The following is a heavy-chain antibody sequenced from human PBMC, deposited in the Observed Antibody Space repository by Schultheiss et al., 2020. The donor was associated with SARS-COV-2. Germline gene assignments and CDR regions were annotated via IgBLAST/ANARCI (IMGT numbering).Heavy chain of an antibody. D-gene: IGHD3-3*01. J-gene: IGHJ5*02. CDR3: ARAHAPDDDFWSGSSFNWFDP. Sequence: SVKVSCKASGGTFSSYAISWVRQAPGQGLEWMGGIIPIFGTANYAQKFQGRVTITADKSTSTAYMELSSLRSEDTAVYYCARAHAPDDDFWSGSSFNWFDPWAQGTLVNVAS. CDR1: GGTFSSYA. V-gene: IGHV1-69*06. CDR2: IIPIFGTA.